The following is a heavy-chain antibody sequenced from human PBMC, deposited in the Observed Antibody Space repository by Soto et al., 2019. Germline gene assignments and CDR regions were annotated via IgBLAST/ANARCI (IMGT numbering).Heavy chain of an antibody. J-gene: IGHJ6*02. CDR1: GGSIRSSSYY. CDR2: IYYSGGT. V-gene: IGHV4-39*01. CDR3: ASGEVGATYYYYYYGMDV. Sequence: PSETLSLTCTVSGGSIRSSSYYWGWIRQPPGKGLEWIGSIYYSGGTYYNPSLKSRVTISVDTSKNQFSLKLSSVTAADTAVYYCASGEVGATYYYYYYGMDVWGQGTTVTVSS. D-gene: IGHD1-26*01.